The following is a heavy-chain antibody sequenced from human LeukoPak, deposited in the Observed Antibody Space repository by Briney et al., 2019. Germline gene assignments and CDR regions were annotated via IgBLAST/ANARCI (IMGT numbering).Heavy chain of an antibody. CDR1: SGSISSIHYY. V-gene: IGHV4-30-4*01. CDR3: ARRPLLAMNDAFDL. CDR2: IYYSGST. Sequence: SETLSLTCTVSSGSISSIHYYWSWIRQPPGKGLEWIGYIYYSGSTYYNPSLQSRVTISVDTSKNQFSLKLRSVTAADTAVYYCARRPLLAMNDAFDLWGQGTMVTVSS. D-gene: IGHD3-9*01. J-gene: IGHJ3*01.